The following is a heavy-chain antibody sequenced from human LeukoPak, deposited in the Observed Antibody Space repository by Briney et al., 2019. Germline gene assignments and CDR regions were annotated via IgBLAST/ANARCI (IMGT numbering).Heavy chain of an antibody. D-gene: IGHD1-14*01. CDR1: GYTFSDYY. CDR2: INPDSGGT. CDR3: ARDHLLFRQPPNWFDP. Sequence: ASVKVSCKASGYTFSDYYMHWVRQAPGQGLEWMGWINPDSGGTKYAQKFQERVTMTSDTSISTAYMELSRLRSDDTAVYYCARDHLLFRQPPNWFDPWGQGTLVTVSS. J-gene: IGHJ5*02. V-gene: IGHV1-2*02.